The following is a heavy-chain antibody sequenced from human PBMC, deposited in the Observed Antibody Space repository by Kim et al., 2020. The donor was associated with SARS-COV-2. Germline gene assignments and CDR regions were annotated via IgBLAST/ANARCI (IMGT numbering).Heavy chain of an antibody. D-gene: IGHD3-22*01. Sequence: GGSLRLSCAASGFTFNDYTMTWVRQAPGKGLEWVSAITGRGDGTSYAESVKGRFTISRDNSKNTLYLQMSSLRAEDTAVYYCAKRHNSAASGFLFGSWGQGTLVTVSS. CDR3: AKRHNSAASGFLFGS. J-gene: IGHJ4*02. CDR1: GFTFNDYT. CDR2: ITGRGDGT. V-gene: IGHV3-23*01.